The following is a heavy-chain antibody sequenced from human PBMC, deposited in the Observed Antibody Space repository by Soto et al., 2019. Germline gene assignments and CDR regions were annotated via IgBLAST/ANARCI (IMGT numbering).Heavy chain of an antibody. Sequence: AASVKVSCKVSGYTPTELSMHWVRQAPGKRLEWMGSFDTEDGKTTYAQQFQGRVSMTEDTSTDIAYMELSSLRSEDTAVYYCATRVRGIAARAYYYYGMDVWGQGTTVTVSS. CDR1: GYTPTELS. V-gene: IGHV1-24*01. D-gene: IGHD6-6*01. CDR2: FDTEDGKT. CDR3: ATRVRGIAARAYYYYGMDV. J-gene: IGHJ6*02.